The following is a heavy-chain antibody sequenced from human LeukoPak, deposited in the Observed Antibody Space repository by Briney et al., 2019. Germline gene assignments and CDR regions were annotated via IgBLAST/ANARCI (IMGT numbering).Heavy chain of an antibody. V-gene: IGHV3-23*01. CDR1: GFTFSSYG. J-gene: IGHJ3*02. CDR2: ISDSGDST. Sequence: GGSLRLSCAASGFTFSSYGMSWVRQAPGKGLEWVSGISDSGDSTYYADSVKGRFTISRDISKNTLFLQMNSLRAEDTAVYYCAKIQGWFNAAFHIGGQGTMVTVSS. D-gene: IGHD6-19*01. CDR3: AKIQGWFNAAFHI.